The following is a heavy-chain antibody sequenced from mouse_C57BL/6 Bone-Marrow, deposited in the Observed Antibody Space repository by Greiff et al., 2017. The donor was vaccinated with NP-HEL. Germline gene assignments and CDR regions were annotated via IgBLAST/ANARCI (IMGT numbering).Heavy chain of an antibody. CDR2: ISDGGRYT. J-gene: IGHJ3*01. CDR3: ARDRRFAY. Sequence: EVHLVESGGGLVKPGGSLKLSCAASGFTFSSYAMSWVRQTPEKRLEWVATISDGGRYTYYPDNVKGRFTISRDNAKNNLYLQMSHLKSEDTAMYYCARDRRFAYWGQGTLVTVSA. V-gene: IGHV5-4*01. CDR1: GFTFSSYA.